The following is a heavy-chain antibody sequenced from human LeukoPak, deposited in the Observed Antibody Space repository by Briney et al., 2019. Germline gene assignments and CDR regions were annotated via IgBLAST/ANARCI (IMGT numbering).Heavy chain of an antibody. J-gene: IGHJ4*02. CDR2: IYYSGST. Sequence: SETLSLTCTVSGGSISSSSYYWGWVRQPPGKGLEWIGSIYYSGSTYYNPSLKSRVTISVDTSKNQFSLKLSSVTAADTAVYYCASGRYNWNDAGYWGQGTLVTVSS. CDR3: ASGRYNWNDAGY. V-gene: IGHV4-39*01. D-gene: IGHD1-20*01. CDR1: GGSISSSSYY.